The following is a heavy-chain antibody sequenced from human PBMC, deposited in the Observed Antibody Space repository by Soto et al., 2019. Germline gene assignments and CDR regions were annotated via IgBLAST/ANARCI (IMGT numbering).Heavy chain of an antibody. V-gene: IGHV3-33*04. Sequence: QVQVVESGGGVVQPGRSLRLSCATSGFAFSNFGMHWVRQVPGKGLEWVAVIWHNGKNKDYADYAKGRFTISRDNSKNILYLEMNSPRVEETAIYYCARDPGQDEAMDYWGQGTLVTVSS. CDR3: ARDPGQDEAMDY. J-gene: IGHJ4*02. CDR2: IWHNGKNK. CDR1: GFAFSNFG.